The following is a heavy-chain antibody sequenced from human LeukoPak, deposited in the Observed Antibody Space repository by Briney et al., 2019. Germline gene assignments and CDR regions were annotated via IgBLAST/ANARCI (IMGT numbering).Heavy chain of an antibody. Sequence: SETLSLTCTVSGVSVSNTGYSWGWIRRPPGKGLEWIGNILYGGSTYYNPSLKSRVTMSLDTSKNQFSLRLTSVTAADTAVYYCARGGGIYLFDPWGQGTLVTVSS. V-gene: IGHV4-39*01. J-gene: IGHJ5*02. CDR1: GVSVSNTGYS. D-gene: IGHD1-26*01. CDR3: ARGGGIYLFDP. CDR2: ILYGGST.